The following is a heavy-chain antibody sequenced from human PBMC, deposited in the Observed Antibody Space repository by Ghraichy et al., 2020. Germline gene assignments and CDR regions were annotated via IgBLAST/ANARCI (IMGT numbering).Heavy chain of an antibody. CDR3: ARGGEDIVVVPAAIWFDP. V-gene: IGHV1-3*01. Sequence: ASVKVSCKASGYTFTSYAMHWVRQAPGQRLEWMGWINAGNGNTKYSQKFQGRVTITRDTSASTAYMELSSLRSEDTAVYYCARGGEDIVVVPAAIWFDPWGQGTLVTVSS. CDR1: GYTFTSYA. D-gene: IGHD2-2*01. J-gene: IGHJ5*02. CDR2: INAGNGNT.